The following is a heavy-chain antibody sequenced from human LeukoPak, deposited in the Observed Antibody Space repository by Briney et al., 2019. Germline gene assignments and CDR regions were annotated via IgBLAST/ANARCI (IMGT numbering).Heavy chain of an antibody. J-gene: IGHJ6*03. V-gene: IGHV4-39*07. Sequence: PSETLSLTCSVSGGSISGSTYYWGWIRQPPGKGLEWIGSIYYSGSTYYNPFLKSRVTISVDTSKNQFSLKVRSVTAADTAVYYCVSLRSYSYFHYYMDVWGKGTTITVSS. CDR1: GGSISGSTYY. CDR3: VSLRSYSYFHYYMDV. D-gene: IGHD2/OR15-2a*01. CDR2: IYYSGST.